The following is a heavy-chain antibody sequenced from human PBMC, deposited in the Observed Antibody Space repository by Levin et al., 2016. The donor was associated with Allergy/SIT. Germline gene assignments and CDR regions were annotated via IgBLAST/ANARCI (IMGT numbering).Heavy chain of an antibody. J-gene: IGHJ2*01. CDR1: GGSFSGYY. CDR3: VGRWSIRNWYFDL. D-gene: IGHD6-13*01. CDR2: INHSGST. V-gene: IGHV4-34*01. Sequence: SETLSLTCAVYGGSFSGYYWSWIRQPPGKGLEWIGEINHSGSTNYNPSLKSRVTISVDTSKNQFSLKLSSVTAADTAVYYCVGRWSIRNWYFDLWGRGTLVTVSS.